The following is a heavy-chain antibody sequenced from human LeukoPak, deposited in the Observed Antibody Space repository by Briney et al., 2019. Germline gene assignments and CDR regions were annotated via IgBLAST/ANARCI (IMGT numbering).Heavy chain of an antibody. J-gene: IGHJ4*02. CDR1: GDSISGHY. CDR2: IYTSGSN. CDR3: ARARGGSGSYGHFDS. Sequence: PSETLSLTCTVSGDSISGHYWTWIRQPAGKGLEWIGRIYTSGSNNYNPSLKSRVTMSVDTSKNQFSLKMSSLTAADTAMYYCARARGGSGSYGHFDSWGQGTLVTVSS. D-gene: IGHD1-26*01. V-gene: IGHV4-4*07.